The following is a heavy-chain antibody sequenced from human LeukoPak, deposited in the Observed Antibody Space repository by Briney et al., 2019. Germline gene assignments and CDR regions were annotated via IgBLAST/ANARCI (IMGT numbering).Heavy chain of an antibody. CDR1: GTTFSNLW. V-gene: IGHV5-51*01. Sequence: AGGSLQISCEASGTTFSNLWIAWVRQQPGQGLEYLGMISPADSDTRYNPSFQGQVTISAGKSISTAFLQWNSLKASDTAMYYCARHKADLDGFDVWGPGTMVTVSS. J-gene: IGHJ3*01. CDR3: ARHKADLDGFDV. CDR2: ISPADSDT.